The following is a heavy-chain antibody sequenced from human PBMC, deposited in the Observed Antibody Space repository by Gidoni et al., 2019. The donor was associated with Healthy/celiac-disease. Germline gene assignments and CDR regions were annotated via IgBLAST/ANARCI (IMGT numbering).Heavy chain of an antibody. CDR1: GGPISSYY. D-gene: IGHD6-13*01. CDR3: ASGRIAAAGPGYYYGMDV. CDR2: IYYSGST. J-gene: IGHJ6*02. V-gene: IGHV4-59*01. Sequence: QLQESGPGLVKPSETLSLTCTVSGGPISSYYWSWIRQPPGKGLEWIGYIYYSGSTNYNPSLKSRVTISVDTSKNQFSLKLSSVTAADTAVYYCASGRIAAAGPGYYYGMDVWGQGTTVTVSS.